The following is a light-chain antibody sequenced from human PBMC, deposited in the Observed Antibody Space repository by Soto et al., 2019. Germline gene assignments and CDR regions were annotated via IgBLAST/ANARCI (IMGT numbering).Light chain of an antibody. CDR1: QSVSSN. J-gene: IGKJ1*01. Sequence: EIVMTQSPATLSVSPGERATLSCRASQSVSSNLVWYQQKPGQAPRLLIYGASTRATGIPARFSGSGSGTEFTLTISSLQSEDFSVYYCQQYNNSPTFGQGTKVEIK. CDR3: QQYNNSPT. CDR2: GAS. V-gene: IGKV3-15*01.